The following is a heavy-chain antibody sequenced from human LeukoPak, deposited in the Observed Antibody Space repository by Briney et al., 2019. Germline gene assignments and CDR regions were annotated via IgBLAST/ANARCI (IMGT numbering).Heavy chain of an antibody. D-gene: IGHD6-13*01. V-gene: IGHV3-30*02. J-gene: IGHJ4*02. CDR3: AKDKEGSSWYTYFDY. Sequence: PGGSLRLSCAASGFTFNSYGMHWVRQAPGKGLEWVAFIRYDRSNKYYADSMKDRFTISRDNSKNTLYLQMNSLRPEDTAVYYCAKDKEGSSWYTYFDYWGQGTLVTVSS. CDR2: IRYDRSNK. CDR1: GFTFNSYG.